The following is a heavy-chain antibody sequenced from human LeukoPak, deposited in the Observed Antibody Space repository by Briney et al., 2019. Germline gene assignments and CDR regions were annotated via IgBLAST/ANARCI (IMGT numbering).Heavy chain of an antibody. Sequence: GASVKVSCKASGGTFSSYAISWVRQAPGQGLEWMGRIIPILGIANYAQKFQGRVTITADKSTSTAYMELSSLRSEDTAVYYCARSTLGYSSSWYDVYYYYGMDVWGQGTTVTVSS. CDR2: IIPILGIA. J-gene: IGHJ6*02. CDR1: GGTFSSYA. D-gene: IGHD6-13*01. V-gene: IGHV1-69*04. CDR3: ARSTLGYSSSWYDVYYYYGMDV.